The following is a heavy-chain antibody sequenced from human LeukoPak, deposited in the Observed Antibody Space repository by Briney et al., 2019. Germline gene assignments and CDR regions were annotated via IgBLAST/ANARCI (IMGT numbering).Heavy chain of an antibody. D-gene: IGHD6-13*01. CDR2: INPNSGGT. CDR3: ARLFRSWYEEGRYYYYYGMDV. CDR1: GYTFTGYY. V-gene: IGHV1-2*02. J-gene: IGHJ6*02. Sequence: GASVKVSCKASGYTFTGYYMHWVRQAPGQGLEWMGWINPNSGGTNYAQKLQGRVTMTRDTSISTAYMELSRLRSDDTAVYYGARLFRSWYEEGRYYYYYGMDVWGQGTAVTVSS.